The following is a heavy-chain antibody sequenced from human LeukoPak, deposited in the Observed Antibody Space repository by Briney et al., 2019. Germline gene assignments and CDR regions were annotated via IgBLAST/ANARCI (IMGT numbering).Heavy chain of an antibody. D-gene: IGHD6-6*01. CDR1: GFTVSSNY. J-gene: IGHJ6*02. Sequence: GGSLRLSCAASGFTVSSNYMSWVRQAPGKGLEWVSAISGSGGSIYYADSAKGRFTISRDNSKNTLYLQMNSLRAEDTAVYYCTKDSSSEPWYGTDVWGQGTTVTVSS. CDR2: ISGSGGSI. V-gene: IGHV3-23*01. CDR3: TKDSSSEPWYGTDV.